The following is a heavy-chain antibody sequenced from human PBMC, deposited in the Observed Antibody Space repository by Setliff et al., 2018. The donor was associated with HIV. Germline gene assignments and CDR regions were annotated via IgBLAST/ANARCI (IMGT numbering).Heavy chain of an antibody. V-gene: IGHV1-18*01. CDR3: AREHSTTWPYFDF. J-gene: IGHJ4*02. CDR2: ISGYSGHT. CDR1: GYTFSDYD. Sequence: ASVKVSCKASGYTFSDYDVAWVRQAPGQGLEWMGWISGYSGHTSYAQKIQGRVTMTTDTSTSTAYMELRSLRSDDTAVYFCAREHSTTWPYFDFWGQGTLV. D-gene: IGHD6-13*01.